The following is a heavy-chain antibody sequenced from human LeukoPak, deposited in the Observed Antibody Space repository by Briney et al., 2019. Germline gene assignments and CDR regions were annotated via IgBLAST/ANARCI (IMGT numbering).Heavy chain of an antibody. Sequence: SETLSLTCTVSGGSISSGGYYWSWIRRHPGKGLEWIGYIYYSGSTYYNPSLKSRVTISVDASKNQFSLKLSSVTAADTAVYYCARGVGTTVTPYYYGMDVWGQGTTVTVSS. CDR2: IYYSGST. D-gene: IGHD4-17*01. CDR3: ARGVGTTVTPYYYGMDV. CDR1: GGSISSGGYY. J-gene: IGHJ6*02. V-gene: IGHV4-31*03.